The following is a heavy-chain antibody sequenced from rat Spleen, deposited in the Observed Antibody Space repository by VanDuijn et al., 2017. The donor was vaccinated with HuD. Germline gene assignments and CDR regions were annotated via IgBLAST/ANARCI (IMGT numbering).Heavy chain of an antibody. CDR1: GFTFDDYG. CDR2: INWGGSST. D-gene: IGHD1-11*01. J-gene: IGHJ3*01. V-gene: IGHV5-7*01. CDR3: ARHGDNYGWFAY. Sequence: EVKLVESGGGLVQPGRSLKLSCAASGFTFDDYGMAWVRQAPKNGLEWVASINWGGSSTYYPDNVKGRFTISRDNAKNALYLQMDSLRSEDTASYYCARHGDNYGWFAYWGQGTLVTVSS.